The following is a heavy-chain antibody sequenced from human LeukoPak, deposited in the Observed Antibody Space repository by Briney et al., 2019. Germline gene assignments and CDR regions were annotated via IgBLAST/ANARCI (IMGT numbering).Heavy chain of an antibody. CDR1: GGSISSSSYY. CDR3: AAQVGATFSYYFDC. CDR2: IYTSGST. J-gene: IGHJ4*02. D-gene: IGHD1-26*01. Sequence: PSETLSLTCTVSGGSISSSSYYWSWIRQPAGKGLEWIGRIYTSGSTNYNPSLKSRVTISVDTSKNQFSLKLSSVTAADTAVYYCAAQVGATFSYYFDCWGQGTLVTVSS. V-gene: IGHV4-61*02.